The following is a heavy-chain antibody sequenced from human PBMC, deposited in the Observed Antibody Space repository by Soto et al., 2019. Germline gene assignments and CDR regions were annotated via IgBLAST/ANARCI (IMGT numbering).Heavy chain of an antibody. CDR1: GESISSGGYY. CDR2: IYDSESA. Sequence: QVQLQESGPGLVKPSQTLSLTCSVSGESISSGGYYWSWIRHHPGKGLEWIGYIYDSESAYYNPSLQSRVXLXMXXSKNHFAMRLRSVTAADTAVYYCARASSSSSAADYWGQGTLATVSS. D-gene: IGHD6-6*01. J-gene: IGHJ4*02. V-gene: IGHV4-31*03. CDR3: ARASSSSSAADY.